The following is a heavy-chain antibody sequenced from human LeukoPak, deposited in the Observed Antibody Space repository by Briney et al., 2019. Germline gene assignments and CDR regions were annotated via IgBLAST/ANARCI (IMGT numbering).Heavy chain of an antibody. J-gene: IGHJ3*02. D-gene: IGHD6-19*01. CDR2: IAGTGGST. V-gene: IGHV3-23*01. CDR1: GFTFTSYA. Sequence: GGSLRLSCAPSGFTFTSYAMSWVREAPGKGLEWVTAIAGTGGSTYYAASVKGRFTVSRDNSKNTLYLQMSSLRAEDTAMYYCAKVRDTRDWYKDAFDIWGQGTRVTVSS. CDR3: AKVRDTRDWYKDAFDI.